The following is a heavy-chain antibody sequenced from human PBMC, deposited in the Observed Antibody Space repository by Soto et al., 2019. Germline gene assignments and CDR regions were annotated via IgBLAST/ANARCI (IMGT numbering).Heavy chain of an antibody. CDR3: ARGRIFGYRGYEPLWGRDY. V-gene: IGHV1-8*01. CDR2: MNPNSGNT. J-gene: IGHJ4*02. D-gene: IGHD5-12*01. CDR1: GYDFSSFD. Sequence: QVQLVQSGAEVKKPGASMKVSCKASGYDFSSFDINWVRQAPGQGLEWMGWMNPNSGNTGYAQRFPGRVTMTKDSSINTAYMEVNSLRSEATAVYFWARGRIFGYRGYEPLWGRDYWGRGTLVTVS.